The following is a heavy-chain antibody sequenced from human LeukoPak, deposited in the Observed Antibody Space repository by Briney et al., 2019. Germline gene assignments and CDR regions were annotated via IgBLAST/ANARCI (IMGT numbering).Heavy chain of an antibody. J-gene: IGHJ4*02. Sequence: PGGSLRLSCAASGFYFDDSGMSWVRQAPGKGLEWVSGINWNGDSTGYADSMKGRFTISRDNAKNSQYLQMNSLRAEDTALYYCARTPNYGSGSYDYWGQGTLVTVSS. CDR3: ARTPNYGSGSYDY. D-gene: IGHD3-10*01. CDR2: INWNGDST. V-gene: IGHV3-20*04. CDR1: GFYFDDSG.